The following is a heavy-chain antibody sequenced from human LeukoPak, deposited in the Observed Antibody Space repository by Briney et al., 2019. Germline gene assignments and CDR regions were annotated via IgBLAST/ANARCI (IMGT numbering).Heavy chain of an antibody. CDR3: ARSRRRELLGTYFDY. Sequence: GGSLRLSCAASGFTFSSYGMSWVRQAPGKGLEWVSAISGGGGSTYYADSVKGRFTISRDNSKNTLYLQMNSLRPEDTAVYYCARSRRRELLGTYFDYWGQGTLVTVSS. CDR1: GFTFSSYG. D-gene: IGHD1-26*01. V-gene: IGHV3-23*01. J-gene: IGHJ4*02. CDR2: ISGGGGST.